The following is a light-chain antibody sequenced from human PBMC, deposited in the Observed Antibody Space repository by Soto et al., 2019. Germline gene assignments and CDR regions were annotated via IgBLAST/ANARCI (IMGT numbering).Light chain of an antibody. CDR3: QQRAKWPPT. Sequence: EIVLTQSPATLSLSPGERATLSCRASQSVTGSVAWYQQKPGQSPRLLIYRAPDRASGIPARFTGSGSGTEFTLTINSLEPEDFAVYYCQQRAKWPPTFGGGTKVEIK. CDR2: RAP. J-gene: IGKJ4*01. V-gene: IGKV3-11*01. CDR1: QSVTGS.